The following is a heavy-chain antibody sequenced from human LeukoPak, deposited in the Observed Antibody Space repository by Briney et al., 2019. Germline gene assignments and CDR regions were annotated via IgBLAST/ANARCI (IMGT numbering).Heavy chain of an antibody. J-gene: IGHJ5*02. CDR2: ISYDGSNK. CDR1: GFTFSSYA. Sequence: PGGSLRLSCAASGFTFSSYAMHWVRQAPGKGLEWVAVISYDGSNKYYADSVKGRFTISRDNSKNTLYLQMNSLRAEDTAVYYCARDFMYYDSTNWFDPWGQGTLVTVSS. V-gene: IGHV3-30-3*01. D-gene: IGHD3-22*01. CDR3: ARDFMYYDSTNWFDP.